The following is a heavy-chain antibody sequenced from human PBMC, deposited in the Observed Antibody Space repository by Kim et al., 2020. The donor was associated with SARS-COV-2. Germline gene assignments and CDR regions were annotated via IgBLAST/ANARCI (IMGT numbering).Heavy chain of an antibody. CDR3: ARRFRGGSCPD. D-gene: IGHD2-15*01. CDR1: GYIFTKYA. V-gene: IGHV7-4-1*02. J-gene: IGHJ4*02. Sequence: ASVKVSCKASGYIFTKYALNWVRQAPGQGLEFMGWINTNTGDPMYAQGFTGRFAFSLDPSVNTAYLQISSLKAGDTGVYYCARRFRGGSCPDWGQGTPGT. CDR2: INTNTGDP.